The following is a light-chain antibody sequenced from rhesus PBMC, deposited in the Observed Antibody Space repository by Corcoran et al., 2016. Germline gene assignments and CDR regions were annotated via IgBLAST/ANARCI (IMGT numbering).Light chain of an antibody. CDR3: LQYNSKPPLT. CDR2: AAY. CDR1: QGISTY. Sequence: DIQMTQSPSSLSASVGDRVTITCRARQGISTYLSWYQQKPGKAPKRLIYAAYSLESGVPSRFSGSGAGTEFTLTISSLQPEDFAAYYCLQYNSKPPLTFGEGTKVELK. J-gene: IGKJ4*01. V-gene: IGKV1-36*01.